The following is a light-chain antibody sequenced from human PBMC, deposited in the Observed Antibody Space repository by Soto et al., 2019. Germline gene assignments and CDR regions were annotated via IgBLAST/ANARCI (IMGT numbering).Light chain of an antibody. CDR3: EQYNNWPIT. Sequence: EIVMTQSPANVSLSPCGRATLSCRASQYIGSNLAWYQQKPGQAPRLLIYGASTRATGIPARFSGSGSGTEFTLTISSLQSEDFAVYYCEQYNNWPITFGQGTRLEI. CDR2: GAS. V-gene: IGKV3-15*01. J-gene: IGKJ5*01. CDR1: QYIGSN.